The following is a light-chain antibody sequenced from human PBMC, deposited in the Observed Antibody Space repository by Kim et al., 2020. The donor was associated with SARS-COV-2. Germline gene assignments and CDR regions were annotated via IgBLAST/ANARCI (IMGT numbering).Light chain of an antibody. CDR3: QQYYAVPCT. J-gene: IGKJ2*02. CDR2: ATS. V-gene: IGKV1-NL1*01. CDR1: QGISSS. Sequence: DIQLTQSPSSLSASVGDRVTITCRAGQGISSSLAWFQQKPGTAPKLLISATSKLEDGVPARFSGRGPGTEFTLTISSLQPEDVATYFCQQYYAVPCTFGQGTKLEI.